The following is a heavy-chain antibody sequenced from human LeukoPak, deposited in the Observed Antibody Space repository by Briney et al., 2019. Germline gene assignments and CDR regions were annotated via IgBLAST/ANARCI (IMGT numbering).Heavy chain of an antibody. CDR3: AREEDWAAAAASFDY. V-gene: IGHV7-4-1*02. CDR2: INANTGDP. J-gene: IGHJ4*02. CDR1: GYTFSNYA. D-gene: IGHD6-13*01. Sequence: EASVKVSCKASGYTFSNYAMNWVRQAPGQGLEWMGWINANTGDPTYAQGFTGRFVFSLDTSVTTAYLQISSLKAEDTAVYYCAREEDWAAAAASFDYWGQGTLVTVSS.